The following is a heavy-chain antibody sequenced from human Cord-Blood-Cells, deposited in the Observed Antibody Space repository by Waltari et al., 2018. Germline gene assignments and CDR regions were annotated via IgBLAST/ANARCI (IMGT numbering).Heavy chain of an antibody. D-gene: IGHD6-13*01. CDR2: IIPIFSTA. J-gene: IGHJ2*01. Sequence: QVQLVQSGAEVKKPGSSVKVSCKASGGTFSSYALSWVRQAPGQGLEWMGGIIPIFSTANYAQKFQGRVTITADESTSTAYMELSSLRSEDTAVYYCARGDIAAAGTYWYFDLWGRGTLVTVSS. V-gene: IGHV1-69*01. CDR3: ARGDIAAAGTYWYFDL. CDR1: GGTFSSYA.